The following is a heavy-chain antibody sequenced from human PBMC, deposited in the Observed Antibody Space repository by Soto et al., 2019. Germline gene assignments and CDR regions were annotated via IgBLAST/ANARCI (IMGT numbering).Heavy chain of an antibody. CDR3: ARDDVLCDGGRCYGIPLDV. CDR1: GFTVSSKY. J-gene: IGHJ6*04. Sequence: EVQLVESGGGVVQPGGSLRLSCAASGFTVSSKYMTWVRQAPGKGLEWVSLIQSGGTTYYADSVKGRFTISRDTSENTLHLQMDSLRVEDTAVYYCARDDVLCDGGRCYGIPLDVWGKGNTVTVSS. V-gene: IGHV3-66*01. D-gene: IGHD2-15*01. CDR2: IQSGGTT.